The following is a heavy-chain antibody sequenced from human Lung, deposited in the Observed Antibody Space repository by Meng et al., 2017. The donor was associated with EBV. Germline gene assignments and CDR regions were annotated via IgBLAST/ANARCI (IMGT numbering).Heavy chain of an antibody. Sequence: QVQLRESGPGLVKPSQTLFLTFTVSGGSISSGGYYWSWIRQQPGKGLEWIWYIYYRGSTYHNPSLKSRVNKSVDTSKNQFSLRLSSVTAADTAVYYCARNYYFDYWGQGTLVTVSS. CDR2: IYYRGST. CDR3: ARNYYFDY. CDR1: GGSISSGGYY. V-gene: IGHV4-31*03. J-gene: IGHJ4*02.